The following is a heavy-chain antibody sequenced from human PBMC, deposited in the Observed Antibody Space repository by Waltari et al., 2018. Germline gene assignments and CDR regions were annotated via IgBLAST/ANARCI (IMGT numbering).Heavy chain of an antibody. CDR3: ARTSMVQGVISGMDV. J-gene: IGHJ6*02. CDR2: ISPIFGTA. CDR1: GGTFSSYA. D-gene: IGHD3-10*01. V-gene: IGHV1-69*05. Sequence: QVQLVQSGAEVKKPGSSVKVSCKASGGTFSSYAITWVRQAPGQGLEWMGGISPIFGTANYAQKFQGRVTITTDESTSTAYMELSSLRSEDTAVYYCARTSMVQGVISGMDVWGQGTTVTVSS.